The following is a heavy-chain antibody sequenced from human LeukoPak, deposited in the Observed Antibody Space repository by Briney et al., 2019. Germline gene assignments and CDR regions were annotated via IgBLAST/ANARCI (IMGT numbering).Heavy chain of an antibody. CDR2: IYYSGST. V-gene: IGHV4-59*08. CDR1: AGSISSYY. J-gene: IGHJ3*02. D-gene: IGHD3-16*01. CDR3: ARLGDAFDI. Sequence: TSETLSLTCTVSAGSISSYYWSWIRQPPGKGLEWIGYIYYSGSTNYNPSLKSRVTISVDTSKNQFSLKLSSVTAADTAVYYCARLGDAFDIWGQGTMVTVSS.